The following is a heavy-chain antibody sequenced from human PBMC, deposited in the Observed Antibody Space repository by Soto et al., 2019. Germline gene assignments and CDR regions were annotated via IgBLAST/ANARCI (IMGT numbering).Heavy chain of an antibody. CDR3: ARIKWGLDYYNGMDV. D-gene: IGHD1-26*01. CDR1: GYSFSDYF. CDR2: INPKTAAT. J-gene: IGHJ6*02. Sequence: ASVKVSYKASGYSFSDYFIQWVRQAPGQGLEWVAWINPKTAATNYAKKFQGRVSLTWDTSFSTAYMELTRLRPDDTAVYYCARIKWGLDYYNGMDVWGQGTTVTVSS. V-gene: IGHV1-2*02.